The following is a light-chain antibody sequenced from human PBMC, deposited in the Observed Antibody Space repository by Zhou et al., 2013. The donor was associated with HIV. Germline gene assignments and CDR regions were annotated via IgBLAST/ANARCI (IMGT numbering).Light chain of an antibody. Sequence: EVVLTQSPGTLALSPGESATLSCRASQTVTSNFLGWYQQKPGQSPRLIIYGASTRATGVPDRFSGSGSGTDFTLTISRLEPEDFAVYYCQQYGSSPWTFGQGTKVEIK. CDR1: QTVTSNF. CDR3: QQYGSSPWT. CDR2: GAS. J-gene: IGKJ1*01. V-gene: IGKV3-20*01.